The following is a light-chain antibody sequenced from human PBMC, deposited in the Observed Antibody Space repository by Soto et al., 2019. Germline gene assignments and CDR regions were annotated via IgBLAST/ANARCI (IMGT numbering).Light chain of an antibody. Sequence: QSVLTQPASVSGSPGQSIIISCTGSSSDVGGYQFVSWYQQHPGKAPKLVAYEVSHRPSGVSNRFSASKFDNTASLTISGLQPEDEADYYCSSYTTSSTHVFGTGTKLTVL. J-gene: IGLJ1*01. CDR1: SSDVGGYQF. CDR3: SSYTTSSTHV. CDR2: EVS. V-gene: IGLV2-14*01.